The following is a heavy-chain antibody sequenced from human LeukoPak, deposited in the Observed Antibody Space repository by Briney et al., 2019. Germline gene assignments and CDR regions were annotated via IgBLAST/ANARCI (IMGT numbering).Heavy chain of an antibody. CDR2: MNPGSGNT. Sequence: ASVKVSCKASGYTFGSYDINWVRKATGQGLEWMGWMNPGSGNTGYAQRFQGRVTMTRDMSTSTVYMELSSLRSEDTAVYYCARDWNYYDSSGYFTLPDYWGQGTLVTVSS. V-gene: IGHV1-8*02. D-gene: IGHD3-22*01. J-gene: IGHJ4*02. CDR1: GYTFGSYD. CDR3: ARDWNYYDSSGYFTLPDY.